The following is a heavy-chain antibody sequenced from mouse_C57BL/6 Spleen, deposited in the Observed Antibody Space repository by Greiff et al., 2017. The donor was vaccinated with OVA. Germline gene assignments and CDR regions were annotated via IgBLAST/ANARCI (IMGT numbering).Heavy chain of an antibody. CDR1: GYTFTDYY. CDR2: INPNNGGT. Sequence: EVQLQQSGPELVKPGASVKISCKASGYTFTDYYMNWVKQSHGKSLEWIGDINPNNGGTSYNQKFKGKATLTVDKSSSTAYMELRSLTSEDSAVYYCAGAYDYEGGTFAYWGQGTLVTVSA. CDR3: AGAYDYEGGTFAY. J-gene: IGHJ3*01. V-gene: IGHV1-26*01. D-gene: IGHD2-4*01.